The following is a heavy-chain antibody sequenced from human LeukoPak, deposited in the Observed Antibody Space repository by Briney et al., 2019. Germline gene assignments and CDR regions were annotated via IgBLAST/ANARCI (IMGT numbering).Heavy chain of an antibody. J-gene: IGHJ4*02. CDR3: ARSDLSSFDRSGFPFDY. CDR2: VYISGST. D-gene: IGHD3-22*01. V-gene: IGHV4-4*07. Sequence: SETLSLTCTVSGGSISGYYWNWIRQPAGKGLEWIGRVYISGSTKYNPSFKSRVTMSVDTSKNQFSLNLSSVSAADTAVYYYARSDLSSFDRSGFPFDYWGRGILVTVSS. CDR1: GGSISGYY.